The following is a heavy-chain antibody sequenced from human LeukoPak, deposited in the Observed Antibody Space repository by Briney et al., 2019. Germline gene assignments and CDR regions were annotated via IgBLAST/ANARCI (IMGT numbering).Heavy chain of an antibody. V-gene: IGHV3-23*01. Sequence: GGSLRLSCAASGFTFSSYAMSWVRQAPGKGLEWVSGISGSDDSTYYADSVKGRFAIFRDNSKNTLYLQMNSLRVEDTAVYYCAKARSSNLAVAAGRLIDNWGQGTLVTVSS. CDR2: ISGSDDST. CDR3: AKARSSNLAVAAGRLIDN. D-gene: IGHD6-19*01. J-gene: IGHJ4*02. CDR1: GFTFSSYA.